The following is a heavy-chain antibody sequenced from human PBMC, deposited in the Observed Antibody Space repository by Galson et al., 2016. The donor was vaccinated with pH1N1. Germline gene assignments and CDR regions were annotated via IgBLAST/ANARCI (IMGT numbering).Heavy chain of an antibody. J-gene: IGHJ3*02. V-gene: IGHV3-9*01. CDR2: ITWNSGRI. Sequence: SLRLSCAAPGFSFEDYGMHWVRQAPGKGLEWVSGITWNSGRIGYADSVKGRFTISRDNVKNSLYLQMDSLRVEDTALYYCAKQRRSCLQYDAFDIWGQGTMVTVSS. D-gene: IGHD5-24*01. CDR1: GFSFEDYG. CDR3: AKQRRSCLQYDAFDI.